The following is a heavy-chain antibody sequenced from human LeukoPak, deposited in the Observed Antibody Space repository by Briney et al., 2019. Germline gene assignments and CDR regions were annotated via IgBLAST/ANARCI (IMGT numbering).Heavy chain of an antibody. D-gene: IGHD3-10*01. J-gene: IGHJ6*03. CDR2: MNPNSGNT. V-gene: IGHV1-8*03. CDR1: GYTFTSYD. CDR3: GYYYGSGSYYNEYYYYYYMDV. Sequence: ASVKVSCKASGYTFTSYDINWVRQATGQGLEWMGWMNPNSGNTDYAQKFQGRVTITRNTSINTAYMELSSLRSEDTDVYLRGYYYGSGSYYNEYYYYYYMDVWGKGTTVIVSS.